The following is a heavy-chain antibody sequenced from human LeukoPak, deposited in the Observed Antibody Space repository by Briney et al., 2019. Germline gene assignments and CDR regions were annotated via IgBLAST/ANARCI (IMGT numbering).Heavy chain of an antibody. Sequence: ASVKVSCKASGYTFTSYDINWVRQATGQGLEWMGWMNPNSGNTGYAQKFQGRVTITRNTSISTAYMELSSLRSEDTAVYYCARYYYDSDDAFDIWGQGTMVTVPS. CDR2: MNPNSGNT. D-gene: IGHD3-22*01. V-gene: IGHV1-8*03. CDR1: GYTFTSYD. CDR3: ARYYYDSDDAFDI. J-gene: IGHJ3*02.